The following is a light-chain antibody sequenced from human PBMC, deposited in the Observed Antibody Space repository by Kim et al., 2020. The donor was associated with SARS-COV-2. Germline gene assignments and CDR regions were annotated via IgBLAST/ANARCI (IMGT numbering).Light chain of an antibody. Sequence: SVGDRVTITCRASQYINTYLHWYQQKPGKAPSLLIYATSNLEAGVPSRFSGSGSGTDFTLTISSLQPDDFATYYCQQSYSAPLFTFGPGTKVDIK. J-gene: IGKJ3*01. CDR3: QQSYSAPLFT. V-gene: IGKV1-39*01. CDR2: ATS. CDR1: QYINTY.